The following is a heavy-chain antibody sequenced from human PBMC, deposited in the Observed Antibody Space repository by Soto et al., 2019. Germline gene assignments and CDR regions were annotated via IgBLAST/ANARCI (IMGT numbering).Heavy chain of an antibody. Sequence: QLQLQESGPGLVKPSETLSLTCTVSGGSISSSTSYWGWIRQPPGKGLEWIGSINYSGSTSYSPSAKGRVAISADTPKTHLSLKLSSVTAADTAVYYWARPVNYYYYCMDVWGKGTMVTVSS. CDR3: ARPVNYYYYCMDV. CDR2: INYSGST. J-gene: IGHJ6*03. CDR1: GGSISSSTSY. V-gene: IGHV4-39*01.